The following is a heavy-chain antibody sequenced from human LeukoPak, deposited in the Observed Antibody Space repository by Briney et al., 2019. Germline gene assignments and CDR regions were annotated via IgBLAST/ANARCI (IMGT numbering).Heavy chain of an antibody. J-gene: IGHJ3*02. CDR3: ARESHHPLFYGSGSYTGPNAFDI. CDR1: GFTFSSYA. CDR2: ISGSGGST. V-gene: IGHV3-23*01. D-gene: IGHD3-10*01. Sequence: GGSLRLSCAASGFTFSSYAMTWVRQAPGKGLEWVSTISGSGGSTYYADSVKGRFTISRDNSKNTLYLQMNSLRAEDTAVYYCARESHHPLFYGSGSYTGPNAFDIWGQGTMVTVSS.